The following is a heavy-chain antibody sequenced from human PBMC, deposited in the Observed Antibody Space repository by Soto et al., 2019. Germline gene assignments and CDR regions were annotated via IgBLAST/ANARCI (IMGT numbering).Heavy chain of an antibody. CDR2: IYYSGST. J-gene: IGHJ6*02. D-gene: IGHD2-2*01. CDR3: ARDPNCSSTSCPNYYGMDV. CDR1: GGSVSSGGYY. V-gene: IGHV4-31*03. Sequence: SETLSLTCTVSGGSVSSGGYYWSWIRQHPGKGLEWIGYIYYSGSTYYNPSLKSRVTISVDTSKNQFSLKLSSVTAADTAVYYCARDPNCSSTSCPNYYGMDVWGQGTTVTVSS.